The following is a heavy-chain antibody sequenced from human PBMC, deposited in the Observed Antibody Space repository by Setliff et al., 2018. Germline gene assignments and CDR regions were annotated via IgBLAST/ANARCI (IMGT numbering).Heavy chain of an antibody. J-gene: IGHJ6*03. CDR3: ARETTMTYYFYYMDV. D-gene: IGHD4-17*01. CDR2: TIPIFGTT. CDR1: GGTFSSYG. V-gene: IGHV1-69*05. Sequence: SVKVSCKASGGTFSSYGISWVRQAPGQGLEWMGGTIPIFGTTDYAQKFQGRVTIITDESTSTAFMQLSSLRSEDTAVYYCARETTMTYYFYYMDVWGKGTTVTVSS.